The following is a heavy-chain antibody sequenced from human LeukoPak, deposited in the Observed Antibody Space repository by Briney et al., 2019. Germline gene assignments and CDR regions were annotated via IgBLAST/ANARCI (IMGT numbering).Heavy chain of an antibody. D-gene: IGHD3-10*01. V-gene: IGHV3-23*01. Sequence: GGSLRLSCAASGFTFSNYWMHWVRQAPGKGLEWVSAISPSGPDTYYADSVKGRFTISRDNSKNTLYLQMSSLRAEDSAVYYCAKRGGYETMAAFDYWGQGTLVTVSS. CDR2: ISPSGPDT. J-gene: IGHJ4*02. CDR1: GFTFSNYW. CDR3: AKRGGYETMAAFDY.